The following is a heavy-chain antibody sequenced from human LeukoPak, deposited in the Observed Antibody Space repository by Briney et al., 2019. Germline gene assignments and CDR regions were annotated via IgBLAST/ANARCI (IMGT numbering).Heavy chain of an antibody. V-gene: IGHV3-21*01. Sequence: PGGSLRVSCAASGFTFSSYSMNWVRQAPGKGLEWVSSINSSSGYIYYADSVKGRFSISRDNANTSLYLQMNSLRAEDTAVYHCASEQYGDYSALDYWGQGTLVTVSS. CDR1: GFTFSSYS. J-gene: IGHJ4*02. D-gene: IGHD4-17*01. CDR3: ASEQYGDYSALDY. CDR2: INSSSGYI.